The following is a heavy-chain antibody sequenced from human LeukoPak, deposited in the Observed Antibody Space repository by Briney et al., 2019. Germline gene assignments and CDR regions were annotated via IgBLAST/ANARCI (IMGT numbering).Heavy chain of an antibody. CDR1: GFTFSSYS. CDR2: ISSSSSYI. CDR3: ARDVRSSWAYSMDV. Sequence: GGSLRLSCAASGFTFSSYSMNWVRQAPGKGLEWVSSISSSSSYIYYADSVKGRFTISRDNAKNSLYLQMNSLRAEDTAVYYCARDVRSSWAYSMDVWGQGTTVTVSS. J-gene: IGHJ6*02. D-gene: IGHD6-13*01. V-gene: IGHV3-21*01.